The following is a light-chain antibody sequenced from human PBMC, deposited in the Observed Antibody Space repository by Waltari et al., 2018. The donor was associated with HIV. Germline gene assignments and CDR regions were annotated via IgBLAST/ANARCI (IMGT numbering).Light chain of an antibody. J-gene: IGLJ1*01. CDR2: RHD. CDR1: TSNIGSNF. Sequence: QSGLTQPPSVSGTPGQRLTIPCSGGTSNIGSNFVFWYRQLPGAAPSILVYRHDQRPSCVGYRISGSRSGASASLVIDRLRVEEVAEYYCVSWDDGVGGHVFGGGTTVSV. V-gene: IGLV1-47*01. CDR3: VSWDDGVGGHV.